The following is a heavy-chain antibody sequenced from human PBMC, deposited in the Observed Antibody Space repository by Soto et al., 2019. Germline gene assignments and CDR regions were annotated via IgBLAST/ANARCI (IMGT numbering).Heavy chain of an antibody. CDR1: GYTFTGYY. CDR3: ARESVLRFLEWFPGY. CDR2: INPNTGGT. Sequence: ASVKVSCKASGYTFTGYYMHWVRQAPGQGLEWMGWINPNTGGTHYAQKFQGRVTMTRDTSISTSYMELSRLRSDDTAVYYCARESVLRFLEWFPGYCGRGTLVTVSS. J-gene: IGHJ4*02. V-gene: IGHV1-2*02. D-gene: IGHD3-3*01.